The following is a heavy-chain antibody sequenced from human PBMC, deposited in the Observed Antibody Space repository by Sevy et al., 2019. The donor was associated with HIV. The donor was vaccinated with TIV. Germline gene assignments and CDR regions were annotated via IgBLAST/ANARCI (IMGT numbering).Heavy chain of an antibody. D-gene: IGHD6-13*01. J-gene: IGHJ4*02. Sequence: GGSLRLSCAASGFTFSSYAMSWVRQAPGKGLEWVSAISGSGGSTYYADSVKGRFTISRDNSKNTLYLQMNGLRAEDTAVYYCAKDDVAAGFCFDYWGQGTLVTVSS. CDR2: ISGSGGST. CDR3: AKDDVAAGFCFDY. V-gene: IGHV3-23*01. CDR1: GFTFSSYA.